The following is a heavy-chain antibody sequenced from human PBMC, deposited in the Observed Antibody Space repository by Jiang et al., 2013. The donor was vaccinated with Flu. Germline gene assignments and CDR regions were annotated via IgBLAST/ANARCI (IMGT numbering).Heavy chain of an antibody. Sequence: SVKVSCKASGYTFTSYAMHWVRQAPGQRLEWMGWINAGNGNTKYSQKFQGRVTITRDTSASTAYMELSSLRSEDTAVYYCARATVTTAYGDYWGQGTLVTVSS. CDR3: ARATVTTAYGDY. CDR2: INAGNGNT. CDR1: GYTFTSYA. J-gene: IGHJ4*02. V-gene: IGHV1-3*01. D-gene: IGHD4-17*01.